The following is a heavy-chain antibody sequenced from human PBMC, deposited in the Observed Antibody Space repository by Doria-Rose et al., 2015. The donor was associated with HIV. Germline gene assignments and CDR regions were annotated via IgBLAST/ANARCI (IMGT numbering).Heavy chain of an antibody. Sequence: SETLSLTCSVSGASVSSRGYYWNWIRQVPGKGLESLGYTYYTGTSGYSPSLKSRLNMAVDTSKNQFSLKLSFVTVADTAVYYCARMGSYRELDYWGQGALIIVPA. CDR1: GASVSSRGYY. CDR3: ARMGSYRELDY. CDR2: TYYTGTS. D-gene: IGHD3-3*01. V-gene: IGHV4-31*03. J-gene: IGHJ4*02.